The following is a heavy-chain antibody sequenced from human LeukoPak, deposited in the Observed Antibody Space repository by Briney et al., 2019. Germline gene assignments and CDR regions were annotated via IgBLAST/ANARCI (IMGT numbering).Heavy chain of an antibody. CDR3: ARDPTGYSSSWYTDY. CDR2: IKQDGSEK. J-gene: IGHJ4*02. D-gene: IGHD6-13*01. Sequence: GGSLRLSCAASGFTFSSYWMSWVRQAPGKGLEWVANIKQDGSEKYYVDSVKGRFTISRDNAKNSLHLQMNSLRAEDTAVYYCARDPTGYSSSWYTDYWGQGTLVTVSS. CDR1: GFTFSSYW. V-gene: IGHV3-7*01.